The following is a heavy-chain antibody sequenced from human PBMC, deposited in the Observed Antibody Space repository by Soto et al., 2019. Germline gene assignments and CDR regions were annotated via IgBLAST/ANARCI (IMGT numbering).Heavy chain of an antibody. V-gene: IGHV4-34*01. CDR2: INHSGST. CDR1: GGSFSGYY. D-gene: IGHD6-13*01. CDR3: ARDHIAAAGTGSDWFDP. Sequence: PSETLSLTCAVYGGSFSGYYWSWIRQPPGKGLEWIGEINHSGSTNYNPSLESRVTISVDTSKNQFSLKLSSVTAADTAVYYCARDHIAAAGTGSDWFDPWGQGTLVTVSS. J-gene: IGHJ5*02.